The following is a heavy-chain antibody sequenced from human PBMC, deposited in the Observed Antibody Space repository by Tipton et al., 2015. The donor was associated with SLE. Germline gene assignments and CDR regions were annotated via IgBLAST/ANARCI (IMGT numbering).Heavy chain of an antibody. V-gene: IGHV3-33*08. CDR2: IWYDGSNK. J-gene: IGHJ4*02. CDR3: ATQQWLVEGLRY. Sequence: RSLRLSCAASGFTFSSYGMHWVRQAPGKGLEWVAVIWYDGSNKYYADSVKGRFTISRDNSKNTLYLQMNSLRAEDTAVYYCATQQWLVEGLRYWGQGTLVTVSS. D-gene: IGHD6-19*01. CDR1: GFTFSSYG.